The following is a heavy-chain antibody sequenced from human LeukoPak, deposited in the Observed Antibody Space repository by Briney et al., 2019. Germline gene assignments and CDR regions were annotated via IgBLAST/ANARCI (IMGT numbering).Heavy chain of an antibody. J-gene: IGHJ4*02. V-gene: IGHV3-30*18. CDR2: ISNDGSKK. CDR1: GFTFSSYG. D-gene: IGHD5-18*01. CDR3: AKDRYSYAFEYSDS. Sequence: GGPLRLSCAASGFTFSSYGMNGVGQAQGKGRDWGAVISNDGSKKYYADSVKGRFTISRDNSKNTLSLQVSSLRAEDTAVYYCAKDRYSYAFEYSDSWGQGTLVTVSS.